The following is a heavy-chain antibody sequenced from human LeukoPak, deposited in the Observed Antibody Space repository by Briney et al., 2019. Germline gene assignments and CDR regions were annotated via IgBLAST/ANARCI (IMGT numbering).Heavy chain of an antibody. J-gene: IGHJ4*02. CDR1: GGTFSSYA. D-gene: IGHD3-16*01. CDR2: IIPIFGTA. V-gene: IGHV1-69*13. Sequence: SVKVTCKASGGTFSSYAISWVRQAPGQGLEWMGGIIPIFGTANYAQKFQGRVTITADESTSTAYMELSSLRSEDAAVYYCARESDNNWGNRFDFWGQGTLVTVSS. CDR3: ARESDNNWGNRFDF.